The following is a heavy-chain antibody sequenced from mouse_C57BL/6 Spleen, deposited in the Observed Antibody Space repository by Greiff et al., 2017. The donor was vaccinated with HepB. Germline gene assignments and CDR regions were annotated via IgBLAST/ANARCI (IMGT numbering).Heavy chain of an antibody. CDR1: GYTFTDYY. Sequence: VQLQQSGPELVKPGASVKISCKASGYTFTDYYMNWVKQSHGKSLEWIGDINPNNGGTSYNQKFKGKATLTVDKSSSTAYMELRSLTSEDSAVYYCARGGPDYWGQGTTLTGSS. V-gene: IGHV1-26*01. J-gene: IGHJ2*01. CDR3: ARGGPDY. CDR2: INPNNGGT.